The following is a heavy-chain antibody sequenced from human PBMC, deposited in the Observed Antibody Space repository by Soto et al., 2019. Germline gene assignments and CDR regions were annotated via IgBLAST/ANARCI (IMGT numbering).Heavy chain of an antibody. Sequence: PSETLSLTCAVYGGSFSGYYWSWIRQPPGKGLEWIGEINHSGSTNYNPSLKSRVTISVDTSKNQFSLKLSSVTAADTAVYYCARGGNVLLWFGELSGWFDPWGQGTLVTVSS. CDR2: INHSGST. D-gene: IGHD3-10*01. CDR1: GGSFSGYY. V-gene: IGHV4-34*01. CDR3: ARGGNVLLWFGELSGWFDP. J-gene: IGHJ5*02.